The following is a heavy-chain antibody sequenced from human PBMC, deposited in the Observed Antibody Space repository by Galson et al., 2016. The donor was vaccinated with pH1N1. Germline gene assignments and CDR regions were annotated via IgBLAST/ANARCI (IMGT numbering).Heavy chain of an antibody. J-gene: IGHJ6*02. CDR1: GVFISSHY. D-gene: IGHD2-2*01. CDR2: LYKTGST. CDR3: VGEYIVVGEGWHHGMDA. Sequence: TLSLTCSVSGVFISSHYWRWIRQPAGKGLEWIGRLYKTGSTKYNPSLKSRVSMSGDTSKNQISLKLTSVTAADTAVYYCVGEYIVVGEGWHHGMDAWGQGKTVTVSS. V-gene: IGHV4-4*07.